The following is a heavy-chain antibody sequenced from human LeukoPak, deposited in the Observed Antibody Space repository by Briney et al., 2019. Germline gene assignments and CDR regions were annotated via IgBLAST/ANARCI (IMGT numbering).Heavy chain of an antibody. CDR1: GFTLSDFW. V-gene: IGHV3-11*04. Sequence: GGSLRLSCAASGFTLSDFWMSWVRQAPGKGLEWVSYIRSSGSTIYYADFVKGRFTISRDNAKNSLYLQMNSLRAEDTAVYYCARDPYGADYWGQGALVTVSS. CDR2: IRSSGSTI. D-gene: IGHD4/OR15-4a*01. CDR3: ARDPYGADY. J-gene: IGHJ4*02.